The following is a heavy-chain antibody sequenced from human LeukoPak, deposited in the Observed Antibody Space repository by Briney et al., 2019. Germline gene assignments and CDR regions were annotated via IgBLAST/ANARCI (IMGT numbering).Heavy chain of an antibody. CDR1: GFTFDDYA. CDR2: ISWNSGSI. D-gene: IGHD6-13*01. Sequence: PGRSLRLSCAASGFTFDDYAMHWVRQAPGKGLEWVSGISWNSGSIGYVDSVKGRFTISRDNAKNSLYLQMNSLRAEDTALYYSAKTRGAAAGTPYFDYWGQGTLVTVSS. J-gene: IGHJ4*02. V-gene: IGHV3-9*01. CDR3: AKTRGAAAGTPYFDY.